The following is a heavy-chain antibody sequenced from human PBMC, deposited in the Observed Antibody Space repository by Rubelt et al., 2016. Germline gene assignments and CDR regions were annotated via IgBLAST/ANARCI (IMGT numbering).Heavy chain of an antibody. D-gene: IGHD3-22*01. CDR3: AREASSGYYSDY. CDR2: ISAYNGNT. V-gene: IGHV1-18*01. J-gene: IGHJ4*02. Sequence: QVNLVQSGAEVKKPGSSVKVSCKVSGGRFNTYAITWVRQAPGQGLEWMGWISAYNGNTNYAQKLQGRVTMTTDTSTSTAYMELRSLRSDDTAVYYCAREASSGYYSDYWGQGTLVTVSS. CDR1: GGRFNTYA.